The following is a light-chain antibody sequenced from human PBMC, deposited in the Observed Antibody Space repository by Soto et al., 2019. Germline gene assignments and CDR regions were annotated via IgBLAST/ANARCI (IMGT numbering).Light chain of an antibody. CDR2: DAS. J-gene: IGKJ4*01. V-gene: IGKV3-20*01. CDR1: QSVSNNY. Sequence: EIVLTQSPGTLSLSPGERASLSCRASQSVSNNYLAWYQQKPGQAPRLLIYDASRRANRIQDRFSGSGSGTDFTLTISRLEPEDFAVYYCQQDGSSSLTLGGGTKVEIK. CDR3: QQDGSSSLT.